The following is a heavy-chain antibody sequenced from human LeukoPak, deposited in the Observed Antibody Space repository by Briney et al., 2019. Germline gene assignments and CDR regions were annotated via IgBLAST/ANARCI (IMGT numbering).Heavy chain of an antibody. J-gene: IGHJ4*02. CDR3: ARGKYYDYVWGSYRPNHYFDY. V-gene: IGHV4-34*01. Sequence: PSETLSLTCAVYGGSFSGYYWSWIRQPPGKGLEWIGEINHSGSTTYNPSLKSRVTISVDTSKNQFSLKLSSVTAADTAVYYCARGKYYDYVWGSYRPNHYFDYWGQGTLVTVSS. CDR2: INHSGST. CDR1: GGSFSGYY. D-gene: IGHD3-16*02.